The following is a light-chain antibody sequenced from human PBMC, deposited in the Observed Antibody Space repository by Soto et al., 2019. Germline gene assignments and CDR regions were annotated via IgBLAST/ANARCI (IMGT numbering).Light chain of an antibody. CDR2: AAS. J-gene: IGKJ1*01. CDR1: QSISSY. CDR3: QQTDSFPRT. V-gene: IGKV1-39*01. Sequence: DIQMTQSPSTLSGSVGDRVTITCRASQSISSYLNWYQQKPGKAPKLLIYAASSLQTGVPSRFSGSRSGTDFALTISSLQRDDFATYYCQQTDSFPRTFGQGTKVDI.